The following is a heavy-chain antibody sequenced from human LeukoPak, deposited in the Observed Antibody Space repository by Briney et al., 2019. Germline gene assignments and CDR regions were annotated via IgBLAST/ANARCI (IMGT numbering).Heavy chain of an antibody. J-gene: IGHJ4*02. Sequence: ASVKVSCKASGYTFTSYDINWVRQATGQGLEWMGWMNPNSGGTNYAQKFQGWVTMTRDTSISTAYMELSRLRSDDTAVYYCARGVGATHFDYWGQGTLVTVSS. V-gene: IGHV1-2*04. CDR1: GYTFTSYD. D-gene: IGHD1-26*01. CDR2: MNPNSGGT. CDR3: ARGVGATHFDY.